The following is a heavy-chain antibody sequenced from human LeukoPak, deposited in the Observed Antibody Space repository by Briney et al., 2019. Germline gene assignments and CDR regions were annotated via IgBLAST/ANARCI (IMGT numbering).Heavy chain of an antibody. V-gene: IGHV3-23*01. J-gene: IGHJ4*02. CDR1: GFTFSSYA. CDR2: IGGSGGNT. CDR3: AREGGIVVVTSYYFDY. Sequence: GGSLRLSCAASGFTFSSYAMNWVRQAPGKGLEWVSGIGGSGGNTYYADSVKGRFTISRDNSKNTLYLQMNSLRAEDTAVYYCAREGGIVVVTSYYFDYWGQGTLVTVSS. D-gene: IGHD2-21*02.